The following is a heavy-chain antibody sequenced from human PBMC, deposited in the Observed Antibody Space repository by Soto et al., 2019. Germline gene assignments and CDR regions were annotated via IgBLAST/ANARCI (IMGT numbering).Heavy chain of an antibody. D-gene: IGHD3-22*01. CDR1: GYTFTGYY. CDR2: INPSSGGT. V-gene: IGHV1-2*02. Sequence: VASVKVSCKASGYTFTGYYIHWVRQAPGQGLEWIGWINPSSGGTKYSQRFQGRVTLTRDTSISTGYMELSILRSDDTAVYYCVRALPNYNSSGVFCGQGTLVTVSS. CDR3: VRALPNYNSSGVF. J-gene: IGHJ4*02.